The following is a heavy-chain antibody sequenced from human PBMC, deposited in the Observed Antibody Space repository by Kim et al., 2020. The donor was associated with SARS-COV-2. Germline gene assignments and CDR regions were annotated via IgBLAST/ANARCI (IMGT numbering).Heavy chain of an antibody. Sequence: GGSLRLSCAASGFTFSGSAMHWVRQASGKGLEWVGRIRSKANSYATAYAASVKGRFTISRDDSKNTAYLQMNSLKTEDTAVYYCTRQGSYYYGMDVWGQGTTVTVSS. CDR3: TRQGSYYYGMDV. CDR1: GFTFSGSA. J-gene: IGHJ6*02. V-gene: IGHV3-73*01. CDR2: IRSKANSYAT.